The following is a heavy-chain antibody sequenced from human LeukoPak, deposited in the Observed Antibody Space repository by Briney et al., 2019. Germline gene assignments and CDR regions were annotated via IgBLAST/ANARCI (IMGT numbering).Heavy chain of an antibody. CDR3: ARGPLWFGNPGTFDY. V-gene: IGHV4-4*07. CDR2: IYTSGST. Sequence: SETLSLTCTVSGGSISSYYWSWIRQPAGKGLEWIGRIYTSGSTNYNPSLKSRVTMSVDTSKNQFSLKLSSVTAADTAVYYCARGPLWFGNPGTFDYWGQGTLVTVSS. J-gene: IGHJ4*02. D-gene: IGHD3-10*01. CDR1: GGSISSYY.